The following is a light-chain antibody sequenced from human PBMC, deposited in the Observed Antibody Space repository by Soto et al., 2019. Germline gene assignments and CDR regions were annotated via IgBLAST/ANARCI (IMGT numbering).Light chain of an antibody. CDR1: QVISKF. CDR2: DAS. J-gene: IGKJ4*01. V-gene: IGKV1-33*01. CDR3: PQYDNYPLT. Sequence: DIQMTQSPSSLSASVGDRVTITCRASQVISKFLNWYQLKPGKAPKLLIFDASELETGVTSRFSGHRSGTDFSFIISSLQPEDIATYYCPQYDNYPLTFGGGTKVEIK.